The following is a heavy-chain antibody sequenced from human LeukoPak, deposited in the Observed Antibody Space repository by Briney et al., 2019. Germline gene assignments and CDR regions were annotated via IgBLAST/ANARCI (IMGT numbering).Heavy chain of an antibody. D-gene: IGHD6-19*01. CDR3: ARQSSSGWWFFDY. CDR2: IYYTGST. J-gene: IGHJ4*02. Sequence: PSETLSLTCTVSGGSVGSYYWSWIRQPPGKGLEWIGYIYYTGSTNYNPSLKSRVTIIVGTSKDQFSLKLNSVTAADTAVYYCARQSSSGWWFFDYWGQGTLVTVSS. V-gene: IGHV4-59*08. CDR1: GGSVGSYY.